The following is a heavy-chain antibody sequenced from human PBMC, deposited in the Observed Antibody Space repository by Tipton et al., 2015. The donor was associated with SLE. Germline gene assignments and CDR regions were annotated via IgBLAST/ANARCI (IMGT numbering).Heavy chain of an antibody. D-gene: IGHD2-2*01. Sequence: TLSLTCTVSGGSISRSSHYWGWIRQPPGKGLEGIGSIYYSGRTYYNSSLKSRVTISVDTSKNQFSLKLSSVTDADTAVDYCAREGQYQGWFDPWGQGTLVTVSS. CDR2: IYYSGRT. CDR1: GGSISRSSHY. CDR3: AREGQYQGWFDP. V-gene: IGHV4-39*07. J-gene: IGHJ5*02.